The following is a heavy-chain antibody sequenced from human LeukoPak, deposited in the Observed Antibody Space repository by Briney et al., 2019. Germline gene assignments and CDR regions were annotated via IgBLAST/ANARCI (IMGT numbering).Heavy chain of an antibody. V-gene: IGHV4-61*08. D-gene: IGHD5-18*01. CDR2: IDNSGST. CDR1: GGSISSGGYY. CDR3: ARGPQRGYSYGPNDAFDI. J-gene: IGHJ3*02. Sequence: TSETLSPTCAVSGGSISSGGYYWSWIRQPPGKGLEWTGYIDNSGSTRYGPSLKSRVTISVDSSKNQFSLKLSDVTAADTAVYYCARGPQRGYSYGPNDAFDIWGQGTMVTVSS.